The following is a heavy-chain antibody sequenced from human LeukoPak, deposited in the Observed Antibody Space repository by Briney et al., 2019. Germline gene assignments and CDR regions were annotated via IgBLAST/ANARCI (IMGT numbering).Heavy chain of an antibody. CDR2: MNPNSGNT. D-gene: IGHD1-26*01. Sequence: ASVKVSCKASGYTFTSYDINWVRQATGQGLEWMGWMNPNSGNTGYAQKFQGRVTMTRNTSISTAYMELSSLRSEDTAVYYCARVRGSSGSYEYYHYMDVWGKGTTVTISS. J-gene: IGHJ6*03. CDR3: ARVRGSSGSYEYYHYMDV. CDR1: GYTFTSYD. V-gene: IGHV1-8*01.